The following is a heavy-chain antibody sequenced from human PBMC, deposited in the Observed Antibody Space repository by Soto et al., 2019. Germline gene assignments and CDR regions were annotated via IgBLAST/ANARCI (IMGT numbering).Heavy chain of an antibody. D-gene: IGHD3-3*01. Sequence: PGGSLRLSCSASGFTFSSYAMHWVRQAPGKGLEYVSAISSNGGSTYYADSVKGRFTISRDNSKNTLYLQMSSLIAEDTALFYCVKDLSSYDFWSGYFGFDPWGQGTLVTVSS. CDR3: VKDLSSYDFWSGYFGFDP. CDR2: ISSNGGST. CDR1: GFTFSSYA. J-gene: IGHJ5*02. V-gene: IGHV3-64D*08.